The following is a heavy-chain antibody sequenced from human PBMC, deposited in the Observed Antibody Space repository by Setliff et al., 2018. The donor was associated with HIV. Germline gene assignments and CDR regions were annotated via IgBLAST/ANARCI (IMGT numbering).Heavy chain of an antibody. V-gene: IGHV1-8*02. D-gene: IGHD3-10*01. J-gene: IGHJ5*02. CDR1: GYTFTNYD. CDR2: MNPDSRNT. Sequence: ASVKVSCKPSGYTFTNYDINWVRQAAGQGLEWMGWMNPDSRNTGYAQKFQGRVTMTRDTSTSTAYMELSGLTSDDTAVYYCARDGNYYGSGIGDPWGQGTLVTVSS. CDR3: ARDGNYYGSGIGDP.